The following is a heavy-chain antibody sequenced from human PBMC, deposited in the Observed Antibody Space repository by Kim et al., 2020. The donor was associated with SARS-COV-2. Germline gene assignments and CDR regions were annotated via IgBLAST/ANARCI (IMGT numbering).Heavy chain of an antibody. D-gene: IGHD6-19*01. CDR3: ARIPPGIAVAGAFDI. Sequence: SETLSLTCAVSGGSISSSNWWSWVRQPPGKGLEWIGEIYHSGSTNYNPSLKSRVTISVDKSKNQFSLKLSSVTAADTAVYYCARIPPGIAVAGAFDIWGQGTMVTVSS. J-gene: IGHJ3*02. CDR1: GGSISSSNW. CDR2: IYHSGST. V-gene: IGHV4-4*02.